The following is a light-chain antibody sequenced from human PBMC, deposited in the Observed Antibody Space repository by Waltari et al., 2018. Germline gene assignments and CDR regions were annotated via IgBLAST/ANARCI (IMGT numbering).Light chain of an antibody. Sequence: QPLLTQPPSSSASPGESPSPTCTFPRPINVGDSNTYCSQQNPGSPPRFLLYYKSDSEKAQGSGVPSRFSGSKDASANAGILLISGLQSEDEADYYCMCWPSNVWVFGGGTKLTVL. CDR2: YKSDSEK. CDR1: RPINVGDSN. V-gene: IGLV5-37*01. J-gene: IGLJ3*02. CDR3: MCWPSNVWV.